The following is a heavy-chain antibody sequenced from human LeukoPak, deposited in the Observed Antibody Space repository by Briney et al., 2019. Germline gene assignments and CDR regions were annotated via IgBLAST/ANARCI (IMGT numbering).Heavy chain of an antibody. V-gene: IGHV4-4*02. Sequence: SETLSLTCGVSGGPIDITNYWSWVRQAPGKGLEWIGEISHDGTTNYNPSLRSRVAMSLDRANNQFSLTLTSVTAADTDVYYCTRENRPFCPFAYWGQGVLVTVSS. J-gene: IGHJ4*02. CDR1: GGPIDITNY. CDR3: TRENRPFCPFAY. D-gene: IGHD2/OR15-2a*01. CDR2: ISHDGTT.